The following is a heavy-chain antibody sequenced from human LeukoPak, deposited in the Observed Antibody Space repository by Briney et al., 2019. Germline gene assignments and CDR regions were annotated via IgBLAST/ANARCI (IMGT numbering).Heavy chain of an antibody. CDR3: AKDMSSTSGPFDY. CDR1: GFTFSSYG. V-gene: IGHV3-33*06. D-gene: IGHD2-2*01. J-gene: IGHJ4*02. Sequence: GGSLRLSCAASGFTFSSYGMHWVRQAPGKGLEWVAVIWYDGSNKYYADSVKGRFTISRDNSKNTLYLQMNSLRAEDTAVYYCAKDMSSTSGPFDYWGQGTLVTVSS. CDR2: IWYDGSNK.